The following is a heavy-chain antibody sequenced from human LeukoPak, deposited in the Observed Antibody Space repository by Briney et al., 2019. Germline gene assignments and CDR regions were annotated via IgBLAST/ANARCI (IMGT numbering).Heavy chain of an antibody. CDR3: AKDLGTEYNIFDY. V-gene: IGHV3-30*02. Sequence: GGSLRLSCATSEFTFSAYAMHWIRQAPGRGLEWVAFVRYGGNIKYYADSVKGRFTISRDDSKNTLYLQMNSLRPEDTAVYYCAKDLGTEYNIFDYWGQGTLVTVSS. CDR2: VRYGGNIK. CDR1: EFTFSAYA. D-gene: IGHD3-9*01. J-gene: IGHJ4*02.